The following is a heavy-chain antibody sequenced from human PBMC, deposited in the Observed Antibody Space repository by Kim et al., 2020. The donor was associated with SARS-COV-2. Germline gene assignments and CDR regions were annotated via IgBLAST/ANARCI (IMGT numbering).Heavy chain of an antibody. Sequence: GGSLRLSCAASGFTFSSYAMHWVRQAPGKGLEYVSAISSNGGSTYYADSVKGRFTISRDNSKNTLYLQMGSLRAEDMAVYYCARGDEYPWSGMDVWGQGTTVTVSS. V-gene: IGHV3-64*02. J-gene: IGHJ6*02. CDR3: ARGDEYPWSGMDV. D-gene: IGHD2-2*01. CDR1: GFTFSSYA. CDR2: ISSNGGST.